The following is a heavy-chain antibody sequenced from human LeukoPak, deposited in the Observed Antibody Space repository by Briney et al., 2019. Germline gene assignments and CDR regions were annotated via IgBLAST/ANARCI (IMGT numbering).Heavy chain of an antibody. CDR1: GGSISSRYY. D-gene: IGHD6-13*01. CDR3: ASVYSLYDN. CDR2: LYYTGST. J-gene: IGHJ4*02. V-gene: IGHV4-39*01. Sequence: SETLSLTCSVSGGSISSRYYWGWIHQSPGKGLEWIGGLYYTGSTYYNPSLKSRITISVDTSKNQFSLKLTSVTAADTAVYCCASVYSLYDNWGQGILVIVSS.